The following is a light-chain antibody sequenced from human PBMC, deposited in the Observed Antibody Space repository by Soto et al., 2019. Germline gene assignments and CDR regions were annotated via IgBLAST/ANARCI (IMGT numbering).Light chain of an antibody. CDR1: QSISSY. Sequence: EIVLTQSPATLSLSPGERGTLSCRASQSISSYLAWYQQKPGQAPRLLIYDASNRDTGVPARFSGSGSGTEFTLPISSLEPEDSAVYYCQQRSNWPLTFGPGTKVDIK. CDR3: QQRSNWPLT. V-gene: IGKV3-11*01. J-gene: IGKJ3*01. CDR2: DAS.